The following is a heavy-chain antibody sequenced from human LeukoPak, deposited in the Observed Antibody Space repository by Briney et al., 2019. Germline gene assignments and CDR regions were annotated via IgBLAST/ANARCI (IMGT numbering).Heavy chain of an antibody. CDR1: GFTFDDYG. J-gene: IGHJ4*02. Sequence: GRSLRLSCAASGFTFDDYGMHWVRQAPGKGLEWVSGTSWNSGSIGYADSVKGRFTISRDNAKSTLYLQMNSLRPEDMALYYCTKASGYSSGSIDYWGQGTLVTVSS. V-gene: IGHV3-9*03. CDR3: TKASGYSSGSIDY. D-gene: IGHD5-18*01. CDR2: TSWNSGSI.